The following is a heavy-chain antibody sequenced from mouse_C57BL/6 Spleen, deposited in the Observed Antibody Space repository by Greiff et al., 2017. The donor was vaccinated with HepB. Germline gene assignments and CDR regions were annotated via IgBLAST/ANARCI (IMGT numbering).Heavy chain of an antibody. V-gene: IGHV1-55*01. CDR2: IYPGSGST. Sequence: QVQLKQPGAELVKPGASVKMSCKASGYTFTSYWITWVKQRPGQGLEWIGDIYPGSGSTNYNEKFKSKATLTVDTSSSTAYMQLSSLTSEDSAVYYCARGGTAQATYYYAMDYWGQGTSVTVSS. J-gene: IGHJ4*01. D-gene: IGHD3-1*01. CDR1: GYTFTSYW. CDR3: ARGGTAQATYYYAMDY.